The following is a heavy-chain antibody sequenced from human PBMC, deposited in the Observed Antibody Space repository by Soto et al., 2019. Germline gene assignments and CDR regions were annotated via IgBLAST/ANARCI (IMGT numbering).Heavy chain of an antibody. V-gene: IGHV3-13*01. CDR2: IGTAGDT. J-gene: IGHJ4*02. Sequence: GGSLRLSCAASGFTFSSYDMHWVRQATGKGLEWVSAIGTAGDTYYPGSVKGRFTISRENAKNSLYLQMNSLRAEDTAVYYCARGGYNRSWTHVFDYWGQGTLVTVSS. CDR1: GFTFSSYD. CDR3: ARGGYNRSWTHVFDY. D-gene: IGHD6-13*01.